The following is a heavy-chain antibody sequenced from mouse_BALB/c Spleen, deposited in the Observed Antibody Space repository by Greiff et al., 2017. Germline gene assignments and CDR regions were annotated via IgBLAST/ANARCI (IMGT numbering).Heavy chain of an antibody. CDR2: ISYDGSN. J-gene: IGHJ2*01. Sequence: EVHLVESGPGLVKPSQSLSLTCSVTGYSITSGYYWNWIRQFPGNKLEWMGYISYDGSNNYNPSLKNRISITRDTSKNQFFLKLNSVTTEDTATYYCARGSRGDYDYFDYWGQGTTLTVSS. D-gene: IGHD2-4*01. CDR1: GYSITSGYY. CDR3: ARGSRGDYDYFDY. V-gene: IGHV3-6*02.